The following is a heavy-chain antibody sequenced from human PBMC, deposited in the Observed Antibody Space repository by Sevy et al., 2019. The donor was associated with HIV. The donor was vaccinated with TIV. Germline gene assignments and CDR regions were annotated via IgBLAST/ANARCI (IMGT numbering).Heavy chain of an antibody. Sequence: SETLSLTCAVTGGSMSSSYWSWIRQPPGKGLEWIGNIFESGSTNYNPSLKSRVTISLDTSKSHYSLNLNSVTAADTAVYYCARHGAYGDYVPNDPPLDYWGRGILVTVSS. CDR3: ARHGAYGDYVPNDPPLDY. CDR1: GGSMSSSY. J-gene: IGHJ4*01. V-gene: IGHV4-59*08. CDR2: IFESGST. D-gene: IGHD4-17*01.